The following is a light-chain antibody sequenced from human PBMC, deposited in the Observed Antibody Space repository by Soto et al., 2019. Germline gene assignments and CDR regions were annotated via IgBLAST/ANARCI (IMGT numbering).Light chain of an antibody. J-gene: IGLJ1*01. CDR1: SNDVGGYNY. V-gene: IGLV2-14*01. CDR2: DVS. CDR3: SSYTTSSTYV. Sequence: QSVLTQPASVSGSPGQSITISCTGTSNDVGGYNYVSWYQQHPGKAPKLMIYDVSNRPSGVSSRFSGSKSGNTASLTISGLQAEDEADYYCSSYTTSSTYVFGTGTKVTVL.